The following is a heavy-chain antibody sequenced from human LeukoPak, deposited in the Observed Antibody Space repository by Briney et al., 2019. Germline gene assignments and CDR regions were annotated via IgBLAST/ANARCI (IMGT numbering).Heavy chain of an antibody. D-gene: IGHD1-26*01. CDR3: AKDSSGSYLVYFQH. CDR2: IRYDGSNK. V-gene: IGHV3-30*02. Sequence: GGSLRLSCAASGFTFSSYGMHWVRQAPGKGLEWVAFIRYDGSNKYYADSVKGRFTISRDNSKNTLYLQMNSLRAEDTAVYYCAKDSSGSYLVYFQHWGQGTLVTVSS. J-gene: IGHJ1*01. CDR1: GFTFSSYG.